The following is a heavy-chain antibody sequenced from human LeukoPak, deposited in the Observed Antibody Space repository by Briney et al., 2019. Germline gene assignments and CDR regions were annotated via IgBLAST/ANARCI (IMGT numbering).Heavy chain of an antibody. CDR1: GYTFTGYY. CDR2: INPNSGGT. CDR3: ATTLHIVVVTWHAFDI. D-gene: IGHD2-21*02. J-gene: IGHJ3*02. Sequence: GASVKVSCKASGYTFTGYYMHWVRQAPGQGLEWMGWINPNSGGTNYAPKFQGRVTMTRDTSISTAYMELSRLTFDDTTIYYCATTLHIVVVTWHAFDIWGQGTMVTVSS. V-gene: IGHV1-2*02.